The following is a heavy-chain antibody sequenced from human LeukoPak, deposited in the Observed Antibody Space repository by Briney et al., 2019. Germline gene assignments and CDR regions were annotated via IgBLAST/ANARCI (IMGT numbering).Heavy chain of an antibody. J-gene: IGHJ4*02. CDR3: ARVDGSGSYYNPGDY. CDR2: INPNSGGT. CDR1: GYTFTGYY. Sequence: ASVKVSCKASGYTFTGYYMHWVRQAPGQGLEWMGRINPNSGGTNYAQKLQGRVTMTTDTSTSTAYMELRSLRSDDTAVYYCARVDGSGSYYNPGDYWGQGTLVTVSS. V-gene: IGHV1-2*06. D-gene: IGHD3-10*01.